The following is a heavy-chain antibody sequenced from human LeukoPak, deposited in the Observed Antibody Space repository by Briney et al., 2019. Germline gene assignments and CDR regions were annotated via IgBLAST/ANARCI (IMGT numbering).Heavy chain of an antibody. CDR3: ARPHGSGYYYYFMDV. CDR2: IYYSGSA. V-gene: IGHV4-39*01. CDR1: GGSISSSSSY. D-gene: IGHD3-10*01. Sequence: PSETLSLTCTVSGGSISSSSSYWGWIRQPPGKGLEWIGSIYYSGSAYYNPSLKSRVTMSVDTSKNQFSLKLSSVTAADTAVYHCARPHGSGYYYYFMDVWGKGATVTVSS. J-gene: IGHJ6*03.